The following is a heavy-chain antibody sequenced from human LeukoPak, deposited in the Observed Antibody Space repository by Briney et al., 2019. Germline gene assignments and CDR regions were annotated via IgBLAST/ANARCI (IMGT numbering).Heavy chain of an antibody. Sequence: SETLSLTCAVNGGSFSDYFWGWFRQPPGKGLEWIGEINHSGSTNYNPSLKSRVTISADTSKNQFSLKLSSVTAADTAVYYCARVRRYFDWTYNWFDPWGQGTLVTVSS. D-gene: IGHD3-9*01. J-gene: IGHJ5*02. CDR2: INHSGST. V-gene: IGHV4-34*01. CDR1: GGSFSDYF. CDR3: ARVRRYFDWTYNWFDP.